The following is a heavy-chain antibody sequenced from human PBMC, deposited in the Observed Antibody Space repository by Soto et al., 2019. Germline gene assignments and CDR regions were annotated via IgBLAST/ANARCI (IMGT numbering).Heavy chain of an antibody. V-gene: IGHV3-15*01. D-gene: IGHD5-18*01. CDR1: GFTFSNAG. J-gene: IGHJ4*02. Sequence: GGSLRLSCAASGFTFSNAGMSWVRQAPGKGLEWVGRIKSTTDGGTTDYAAPVKGRFTISRDDSKNTLYLQMNSLKTEDTAVYYCTTYSYGVFDYWGKGTLVTVSS. CDR3: TTYSYGVFDY. CDR2: IKSTTDGGTT.